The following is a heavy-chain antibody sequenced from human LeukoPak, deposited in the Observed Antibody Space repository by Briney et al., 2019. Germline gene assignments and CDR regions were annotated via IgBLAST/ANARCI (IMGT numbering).Heavy chain of an antibody. CDR3: AKARNSDNWFDP. Sequence: GGSLRLSCAASGFTFNDYSMQWVRQAPGKGLEWVSSISRTSTWIYYADSVKGRFTISRDNSKNTLYLQMNSLRAEDTAVYYCAKARNSDNWFDPWGQGTLVTVSS. V-gene: IGHV3-21*04. D-gene: IGHD4-23*01. CDR2: ISRTSTWI. CDR1: GFTFNDYS. J-gene: IGHJ5*02.